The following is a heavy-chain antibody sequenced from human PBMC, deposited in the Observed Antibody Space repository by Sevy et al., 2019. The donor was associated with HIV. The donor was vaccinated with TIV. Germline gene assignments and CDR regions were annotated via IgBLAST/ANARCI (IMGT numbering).Heavy chain of an antibody. CDR3: AGENAWGRGYS. CDR2: IYYNGHI. V-gene: IGHV4-59*08. Sequence: SETLSLTCTVSGGSITSLYWNWIRQPPGKGLEWIANIYYNGHINYTPPPKSRVTLSLDTSKNQFSLRLSSVTAADTAMYYCAGENAWGRGYSWGQGTLVTVSS. D-gene: IGHD1-26*01. J-gene: IGHJ4*02. CDR1: GGSITSLY.